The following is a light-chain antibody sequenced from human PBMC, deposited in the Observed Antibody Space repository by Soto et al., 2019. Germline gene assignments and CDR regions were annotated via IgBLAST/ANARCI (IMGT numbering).Light chain of an antibody. V-gene: IGKV2-30*02. J-gene: IGKJ2*01. Sequence: DVVMTQSPLSLPVTLGQPASISCRSSQSLVHSDGNTYLSWFQQRPGQSPRRLIYKVSKRDSGVPARFSGSRSGTDFTLKISRVEAEDVGIYYCMQGTHSYTFGQGTRLDTK. CDR1: QSLVHSDGNTY. CDR2: KVS. CDR3: MQGTHSYT.